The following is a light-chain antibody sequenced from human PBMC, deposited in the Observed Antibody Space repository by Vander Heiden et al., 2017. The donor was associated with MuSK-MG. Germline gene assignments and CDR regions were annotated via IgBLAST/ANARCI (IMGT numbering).Light chain of an antibody. CDR1: QDISNY. Sequence: DIQMTPSPSSLSASVGDRVTITCQASQDISNYLNWYQQKPGKAPKLLIYDASNLETGVPSRFSGSGSGTDFTFTISSRQPEDIATYYCQQYDNLPSYTFGQGTKLEIK. CDR2: DAS. V-gene: IGKV1-33*01. CDR3: QQYDNLPSYT. J-gene: IGKJ2*01.